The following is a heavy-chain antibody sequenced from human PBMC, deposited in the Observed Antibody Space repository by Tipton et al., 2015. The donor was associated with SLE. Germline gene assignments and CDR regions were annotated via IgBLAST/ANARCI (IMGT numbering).Heavy chain of an antibody. J-gene: IGHJ6*03. Sequence: TLSLTCAVYGGSFSGYSWNWIRQTPGKGLEWIGTVTHDRDTISNPSLKSRVTFSLDTSKNQFSLKLNSVTAADTAVYYCARGVAGYYFYCYMDVWGKGTTVTVSS. CDR1: GGSFSGYS. D-gene: IGHD6-19*01. CDR2: VTHDRDT. V-gene: IGHV4-34*01. CDR3: ARGVAGYYFYCYMDV.